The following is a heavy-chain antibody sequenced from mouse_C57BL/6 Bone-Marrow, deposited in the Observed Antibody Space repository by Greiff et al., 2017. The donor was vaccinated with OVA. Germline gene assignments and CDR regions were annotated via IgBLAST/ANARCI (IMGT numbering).Heavy chain of an antibody. Sequence: QVQLQQPGAELVKPGTSVKVSCKASGYTFTSYWMHWVKQRPGQGLEWIGRIHPSDSDTNYNQKFKGKATLTVEKSSSTAYMQLSSLTSEDSAVYYCAIEDGTGVPHFDYWGQGTTLTVSS. D-gene: IGHD5-1*01. CDR1: GYTFTSYW. CDR2: IHPSDSDT. J-gene: IGHJ2*01. V-gene: IGHV1-74*01. CDR3: AIEDGTGVPHFDY.